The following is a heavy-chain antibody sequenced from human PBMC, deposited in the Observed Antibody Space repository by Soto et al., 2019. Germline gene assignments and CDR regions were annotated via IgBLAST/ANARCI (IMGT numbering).Heavy chain of an antibody. D-gene: IGHD5-12*01. J-gene: IGHJ5*02. CDR3: ARGRDGYNWRFDP. CDR2: IYYSGST. Sequence: SETLSLTCTVSAGSISSGGYYWSWIRQHPGKGLEWIGYIYYSGSTYYNPSLKSRVTISVDTSKNQFSLKLSSVTAADTAVYYCARGRDGYNWRFDPWGQGTLVTVPQ. V-gene: IGHV4-31*03. CDR1: AGSISSGGYY.